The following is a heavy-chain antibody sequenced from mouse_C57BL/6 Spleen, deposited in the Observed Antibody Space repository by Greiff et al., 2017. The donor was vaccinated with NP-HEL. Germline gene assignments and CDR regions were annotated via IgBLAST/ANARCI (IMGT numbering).Heavy chain of an antibody. CDR2: IDPSDSYT. D-gene: IGHD1-1*01. CDR3: ARFPYYYGSSYVGYFDV. Sequence: QVQLQQPGAELVMPGASVKLSCKASGYTFTSYWMHWVKQRPGQGLEWIGEIDPSDSYTNYNQKFKGKSTLTVDKSSSTAYMQLSSLTSEDSAVYYCARFPYYYGSSYVGYFDVWGTGTTVTVSS. V-gene: IGHV1-69*01. J-gene: IGHJ1*03. CDR1: GYTFTSYW.